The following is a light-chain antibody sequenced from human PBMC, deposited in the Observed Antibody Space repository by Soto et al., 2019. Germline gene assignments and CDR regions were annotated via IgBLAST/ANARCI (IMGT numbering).Light chain of an antibody. Sequence: EIVLTQSPATLSLSPGERATLSCGASQSVSSYLAWYQQKPGQAPRLLIYDASNRATGIPARFSGSGSGTDFTLTISSLEPEDFAVYYCQQRSNWPPRWTFGQGTKVDIK. CDR2: DAS. V-gene: IGKV3-11*01. CDR1: QSVSSY. CDR3: QQRSNWPPRWT. J-gene: IGKJ1*01.